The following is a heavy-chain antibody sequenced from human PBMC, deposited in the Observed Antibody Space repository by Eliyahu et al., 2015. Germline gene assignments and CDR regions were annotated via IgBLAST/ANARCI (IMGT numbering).Heavy chain of an antibody. D-gene: IGHD3-22*01. CDR1: GFTFSXXA. CDR2: ISGSGDYK. CDR3: AKYLDSTNYYYTPYYFDS. Sequence: EVQLLESGGGLVQPGGSLRLSCAASGFTFSXXAMSWVRQAPGKGLEWVSGISGSGDYKSYADSVKGRFTISRDNSRDTVFLQMNSLRADDTAVYYCAKYLDSTNYYYTPYYFDSWGQGSLVTVSS. J-gene: IGHJ4*02. V-gene: IGHV3-23*01.